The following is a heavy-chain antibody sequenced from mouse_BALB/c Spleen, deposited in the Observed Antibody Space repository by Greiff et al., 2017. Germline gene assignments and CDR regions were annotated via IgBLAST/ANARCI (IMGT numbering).Heavy chain of an antibody. CDR3: ASYYDYDGGYFDY. Sequence: VQLQESGPGLVAPSQSLSITCTVSGFSLTSYGVHWVRQPPGKGLEWLGVIWAGGSTNYNSALMSRLSISKDNSKSQVFLKMNSLQTDDTAMYYCASYYDYDGGYFDYWGQGTTLTVSS. V-gene: IGHV2-9*02. CDR2: IWAGGST. J-gene: IGHJ2*01. D-gene: IGHD2-4*01. CDR1: GFSLTSYG.